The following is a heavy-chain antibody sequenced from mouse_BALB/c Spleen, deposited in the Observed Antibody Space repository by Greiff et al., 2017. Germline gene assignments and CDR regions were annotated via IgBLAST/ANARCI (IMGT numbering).Heavy chain of an antibody. CDR3: VRRGYRYEGFDY. D-gene: IGHD2-14*01. Sequence: DAGGGLVQPKGSLKLSCAASGFTFNTYAMNWVRQAPGKGLEWVARIRSKSNNYATYYADSVKDRFTISRDDSQSMLYLQMNNLKTEDTAMYYCVRRGYRYEGFDYWGQGTTLTVSS. V-gene: IGHV10-1*02. J-gene: IGHJ2*01. CDR2: IRSKSNNYAT. CDR1: GFTFNTYA.